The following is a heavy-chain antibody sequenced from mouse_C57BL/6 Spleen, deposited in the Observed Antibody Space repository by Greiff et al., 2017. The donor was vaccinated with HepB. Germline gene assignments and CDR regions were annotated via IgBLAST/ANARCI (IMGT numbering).Heavy chain of an antibody. CDR1: GFNIKDDY. Sequence: EVQLQQSGAELVRPGASVKLSCTASGFNIKDDYMHWVKQRPEQGLEWIGWIDPENGDTEYASKFQGKATITADTSSNTAYLQLSSLTSEDTAVYYCTITTVVAYYAMDYWGQGTSVTVSS. V-gene: IGHV14-4*01. CDR2: IDPENGDT. CDR3: TITTVVAYYAMDY. J-gene: IGHJ4*01. D-gene: IGHD1-1*01.